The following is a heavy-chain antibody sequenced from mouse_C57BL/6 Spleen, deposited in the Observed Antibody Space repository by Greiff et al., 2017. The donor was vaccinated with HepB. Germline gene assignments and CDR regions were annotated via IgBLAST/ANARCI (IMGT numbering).Heavy chain of an antibody. CDR3: TTGYYYGSSYGFAY. V-gene: IGHV14-1*01. CDR2: IDPEDGDT. D-gene: IGHD1-1*01. Sequence: VQLKQSGAELVRPGASVKLSCTASGFNIKDYYMHWVKQRPEQGLEWIGRIDPEDGDTEYAPKFQGKATMTADTSSNTAYLQLSSLTSEDTAVYYCTTGYYYGSSYGFAYWGQGTLVTVSA. CDR1: GFNIKDYY. J-gene: IGHJ3*01.